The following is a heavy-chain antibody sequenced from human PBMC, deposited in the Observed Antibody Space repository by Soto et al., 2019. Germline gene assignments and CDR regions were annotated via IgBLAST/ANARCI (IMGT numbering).Heavy chain of an antibody. J-gene: IGHJ6*02. CDR2: INHSGST. CDR1: GGSFSGYY. V-gene: IGHV4-34*01. CDR3: ARGRHSSSWGGFYYYYGMDV. Sequence: SETLSLTCAVYGGSFSGYYWSWIRQPPGKGLEWIGEINHSGSTNYNPSLKSRVTISVDTSKNQFSLKLSSVTAADTAVYYCARGRHSSSWGGFYYYYGMDVWGQGTTVTVSS. D-gene: IGHD6-13*01.